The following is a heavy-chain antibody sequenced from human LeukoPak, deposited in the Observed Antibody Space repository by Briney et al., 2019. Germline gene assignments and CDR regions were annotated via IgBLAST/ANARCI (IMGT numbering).Heavy chain of an antibody. Sequence: GASVKVSCKASGGTFNSYAISWVRQAPGQGLEWMGGIIPIFGTANYAQKFQGRVTITADESTSTAYMELSSLRSEDTAVYYCAIGYCSGGSCYSQAEYFQHWGQGTLVTVSS. CDR3: AIGYCSGGSCYSQAEYFQH. J-gene: IGHJ1*01. V-gene: IGHV1-69*01. CDR2: IIPIFGTA. D-gene: IGHD2-15*01. CDR1: GGTFNSYA.